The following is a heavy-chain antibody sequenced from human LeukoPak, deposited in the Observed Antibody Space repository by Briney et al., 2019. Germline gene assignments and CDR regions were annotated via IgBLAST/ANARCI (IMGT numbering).Heavy chain of an antibody. Sequence: KPSETLSLTCTVSGYSISSGYYWGWIRQPPGKGLEWITIIYHSGSTYYNPSLKSRVTISVDTSKNQFSLKLTSATAADTAVYYCVSNLYGSGNYFVYWGQGTLVTVSS. CDR2: IYHSGST. CDR3: VSNLYGSGNYFVY. D-gene: IGHD3-10*01. J-gene: IGHJ4*02. V-gene: IGHV4-38-2*02. CDR1: GYSISSGYY.